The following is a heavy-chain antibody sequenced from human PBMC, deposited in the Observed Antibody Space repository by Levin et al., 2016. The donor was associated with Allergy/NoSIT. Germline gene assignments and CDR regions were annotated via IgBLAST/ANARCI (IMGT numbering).Heavy chain of an antibody. D-gene: IGHD2-2*01. CDR1: GYTFTSYG. CDR2: IIPILGIA. V-gene: IGHV1-69*10. J-gene: IGHJ4*02. CDR3: ARDERYCSSTSCRPDLDY. Sequence: SVKVSCKASGYTFTSYGISWVRQAPGQGLEWMGGIIPILGIANYAQKFQGRVTITADESTSTAYMELSSLRSEDTAVYYCARDERYCSSTSCRPDLDYWGQGTLVTVSS.